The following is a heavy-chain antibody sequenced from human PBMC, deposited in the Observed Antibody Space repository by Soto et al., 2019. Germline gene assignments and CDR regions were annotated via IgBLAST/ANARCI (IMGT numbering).Heavy chain of an antibody. D-gene: IGHD1-26*01. CDR2: IYYSGST. J-gene: IGHJ4*02. CDR3: ARGDLVGAKMYCFDY. V-gene: IGHV4-59*01. Sequence: SETLSLTCTVSGGSIISYYWSWIRQPPGKGLEWIGYIYYSGSTNYNPSLKSRVTISVDTSKNQFSLKLSSVTAADTAVYYCARGDLVGAKMYCFDYWGQGTLVTVSS. CDR1: GGSIISYY.